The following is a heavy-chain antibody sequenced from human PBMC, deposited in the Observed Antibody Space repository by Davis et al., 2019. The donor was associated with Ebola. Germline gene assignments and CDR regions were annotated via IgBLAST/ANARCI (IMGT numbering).Heavy chain of an antibody. Sequence: GESLKISCAASGFTFSSYDMHWVRQATGKGLEWVSAIGTAGDTYYPGSVKGRFTISRENAKNSLYLQMNSLRAGDTAVYYCARVRSGYSSGWVYYYYGMDVWGQGTTVTVSS. V-gene: IGHV3-13*01. D-gene: IGHD6-19*01. J-gene: IGHJ6*02. CDR1: GFTFSSYD. CDR3: ARVRSGYSSGWVYYYYGMDV. CDR2: IGTAGDT.